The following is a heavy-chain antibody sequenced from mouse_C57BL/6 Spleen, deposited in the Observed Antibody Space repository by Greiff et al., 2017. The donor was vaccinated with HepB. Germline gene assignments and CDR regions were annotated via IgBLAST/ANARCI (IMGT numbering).Heavy chain of an antibody. J-gene: IGHJ2*01. Sequence: DVQLQESGPGLVKPSQSLSLTCSVTGYSITSGYYWNWIRQFPGNKLEWMGYISYDGSNNYNPSLKNRITITRDTSKNQFFLKLNPVTTEDTATYYCAREGVRGLDYWGKGTTLTVSS. CDR3: AREGVRGLDY. CDR1: GYSITSGYY. V-gene: IGHV3-6*01. D-gene: IGHD2-14*01. CDR2: ISYDGSN.